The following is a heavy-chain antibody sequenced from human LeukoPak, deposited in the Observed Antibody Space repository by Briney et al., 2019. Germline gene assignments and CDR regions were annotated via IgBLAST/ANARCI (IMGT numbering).Heavy chain of an antibody. CDR1: GFTFSGYS. V-gene: IGHV3-21*01. CDR2: ISSSSSYI. J-gene: IGHJ4*02. CDR3: ARPRDYYDSSGYAPPDY. D-gene: IGHD3-22*01. Sequence: GGSLRLSCAASGFTFSGYSMNWVRQAPGKGLEWVSSISSSSSYIYYADSVKGRFTISRDNAKNSLYLQMNSLRAEDTAVYYCARPRDYYDSSGYAPPDYWGQGTLVTVSS.